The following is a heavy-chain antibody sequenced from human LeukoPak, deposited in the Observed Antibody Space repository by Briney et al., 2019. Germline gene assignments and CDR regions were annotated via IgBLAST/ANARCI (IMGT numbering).Heavy chain of an antibody. CDR3: AGSLSVWTSFDY. Sequence: SETLSLTCTVSGVAISNYYWSWVRQPPGKGLEGIGDIYYSGSTNYNPSLKSRVTISVDTSKNQFSLKLSSVTAADTAEYYRAGSLSVWTSFDYWGKGTLVTVSS. J-gene: IGHJ4*02. D-gene: IGHD3/OR15-3a*01. CDR2: IYYSGST. CDR1: GVAISNYY. V-gene: IGHV4-59*01.